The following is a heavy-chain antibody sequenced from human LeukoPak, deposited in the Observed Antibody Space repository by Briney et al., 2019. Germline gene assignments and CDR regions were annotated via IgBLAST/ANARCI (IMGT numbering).Heavy chain of an antibody. J-gene: IGHJ5*02. CDR2: IYFSGST. CDR3: ARQGYNTYRFAP. V-gene: IGHV4-39*01. CDR1: GGSISSTSYY. D-gene: IGHD1-14*01. Sequence: KPSETLSLTCTVSGGSISSTSYYWGWIRQPPGKGLEWIGSIYFSGSTYYNPSLKSRVTISVDTSKDQFSLKLSSVTAADTAVYYCARQGYNTYRFAPWGQGTLVTVSS.